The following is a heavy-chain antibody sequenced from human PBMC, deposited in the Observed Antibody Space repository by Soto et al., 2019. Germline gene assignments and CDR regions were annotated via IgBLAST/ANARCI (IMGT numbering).Heavy chain of an antibody. J-gene: IGHJ1*01. CDR2: IHSSGSI. CDR1: GGSIRSDDYY. D-gene: IGHD3-22*01. V-gene: IGHV4-30-4*01. CDR3: ARDLDGLHDDNSGPYPRPG. Sequence: PSETLFLTCTVSGGSIRSDDYYWSWIRQAPGRGLEWIGYIHSSGSIYYNPSLKSRATMSIDTARNQFSLKVSSVTVADTAVYYCARDLDGLHDDNSGPYPRPGWGQGTLVTVSS.